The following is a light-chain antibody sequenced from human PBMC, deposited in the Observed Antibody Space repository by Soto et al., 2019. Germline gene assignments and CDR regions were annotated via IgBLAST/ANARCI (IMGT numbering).Light chain of an antibody. CDR2: EVS. J-gene: IGLJ1*01. CDR3: ISYTSSSLYV. CDR1: SSDVGGYNY. V-gene: IGLV2-14*01. Sequence: QSALTQPASVSGSRGQSITISCTGTSSDVGGYNYVSWYQQHPGKAPKLMIYEVSNRPSGVSNRFSGSKSGNTASLTISGLQAEDEADYYCISYTSSSLYVFGTGTKVTVL.